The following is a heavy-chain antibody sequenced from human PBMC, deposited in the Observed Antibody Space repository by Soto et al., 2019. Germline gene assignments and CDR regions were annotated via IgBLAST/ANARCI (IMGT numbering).Heavy chain of an antibody. V-gene: IGHV1-18*01. CDR1: GYTFFTYD. D-gene: IGHD5-12*01. CDR2: ISTYSGDT. Sequence: ASGEVSCKASGYTFFTYDISWVRQAPGRGLEWMGWISTYSGDTKYAQKFQGRVTMTTDTSTTTAYLELRSLRSDDTAVYYCARHHGPTTSENWFDPWGQGTLVTVSS. CDR3: ARHHGPTTSENWFDP. J-gene: IGHJ5*02.